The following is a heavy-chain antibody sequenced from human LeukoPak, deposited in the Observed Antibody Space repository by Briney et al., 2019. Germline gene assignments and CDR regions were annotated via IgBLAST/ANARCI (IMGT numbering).Heavy chain of an antibody. CDR1: GFTFSSYA. D-gene: IGHD5-12*01. J-gene: IGHJ4*02. Sequence: LAGGSLRLSCAASGFTFSSYAMNWVRQAPGKGLEWVSIISGSGDNTYYTDSVKGRFIISRDNSKNTLFLQMNSLRAEDTAVYYCARGPSGYHNTGGQGTLVTVSS. CDR2: ISGSGDNT. V-gene: IGHV3-23*01. CDR3: ARGPSGYHNT.